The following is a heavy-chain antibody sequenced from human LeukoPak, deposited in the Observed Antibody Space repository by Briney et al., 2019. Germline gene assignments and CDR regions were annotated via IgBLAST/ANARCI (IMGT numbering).Heavy chain of an antibody. V-gene: IGHV3-21*01. D-gene: IGHD3-22*01. CDR2: ISSSSSYI. J-gene: IGHJ4*02. CDR3: ARYASGGYSDIRDY. CDR1: GFTFSSYS. Sequence: GGSLRLSCAASGFTFSSYSMNWVRQAPGKGLEWVSSISSSSSYIYYADSVKGRLTISRDNAKNSLYPQMNSLRAEDTAVYYCARYASGGYSDIRDYWGQGTLVTVSS.